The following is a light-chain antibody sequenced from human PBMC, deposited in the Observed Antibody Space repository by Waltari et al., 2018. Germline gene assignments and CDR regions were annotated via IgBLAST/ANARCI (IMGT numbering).Light chain of an antibody. V-gene: IGLV1-44*01. J-gene: IGLJ1*01. Sequence: QSVLTQPPSSSGTPGQTVTLSCSGSSSNIGRNTVNRYQQRPGTAPKLLVYNNNQRPSGVPDRFSCSKSGSSASLAISGLQSEDESDYFCAAWDDSLYARLFGIGTKVTVL. CDR2: NNN. CDR1: SSNIGRNT. CDR3: AAWDDSLYARL.